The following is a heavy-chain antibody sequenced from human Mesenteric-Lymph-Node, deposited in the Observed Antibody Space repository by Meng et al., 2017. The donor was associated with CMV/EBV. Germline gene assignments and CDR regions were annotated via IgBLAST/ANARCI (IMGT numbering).Heavy chain of an antibody. J-gene: IGHJ4*02. CDR3: ARSRYCSGGSCSGFDY. CDR1: GFTFSSYC. Sequence: GGSLRLSCAASGFTFSSYCMSWVRQAPGKGLEWVANIKQDGSEKYYVDSVKGRFTISRDNAKNSLYLQMNSLRAEDTAVYYCARSRYCSGGSCSGFDYWGQGTLVTVSS. V-gene: IGHV3-7*01. D-gene: IGHD2-15*01. CDR2: IKQDGSEK.